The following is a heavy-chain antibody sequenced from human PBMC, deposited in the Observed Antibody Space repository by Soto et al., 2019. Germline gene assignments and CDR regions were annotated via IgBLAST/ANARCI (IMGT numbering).Heavy chain of an antibody. CDR1: GYTFTGYY. CDR2: INTNSGGT. V-gene: IGHV1-2*02. CDR3: ARTQTNDY. J-gene: IGHJ4*02. Sequence: QVQLVQSGAEVKKPGASVKVSCKASGYTFTGYYIHWVRQAPGQGLEWMGWINTNSGGTNYAQKFQGRVTMNRDTSISTAYMELSRLTSDDTAVYYCARTQTNDYWGQGTLVTVSS.